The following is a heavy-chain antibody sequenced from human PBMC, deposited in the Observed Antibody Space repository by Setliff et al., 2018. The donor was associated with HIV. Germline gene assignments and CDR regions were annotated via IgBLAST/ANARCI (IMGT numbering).Heavy chain of an antibody. Sequence: KTSETLSLTCTVSGDSSSNDYWTWVRQPPGKGLEWIGNIRTSGTTKYNPSLNSRVTISVDMSKSQFSLKLSSVTAADTAVYYCARHSITLVVGVPERDDAFDIWGQGTRVTVSS. D-gene: IGHD3-22*01. J-gene: IGHJ3*02. V-gene: IGHV4-59*08. CDR1: GDSSSNDY. CDR3: ARHSITLVVGVPERDDAFDI. CDR2: IRTSGTT.